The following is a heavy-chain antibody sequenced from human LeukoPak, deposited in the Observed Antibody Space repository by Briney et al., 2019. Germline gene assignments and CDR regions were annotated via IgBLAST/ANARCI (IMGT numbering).Heavy chain of an antibody. D-gene: IGHD3-10*01. CDR1: GYTFTSYG. CDR3: ARVKTNYYGSGSSVYYYYYMDV. J-gene: IGHJ6*03. Sequence: GASVKVSCKASGYTFTSYGISWVRQAPGQGLEWMGWINAYNGNTNYAQELQGRVTMTTDTSTSTAYMELRSLRSDDTAVYYCARVKTNYYGSGSSVYYYYYMDVWGKGTTVTVSS. CDR2: INAYNGNT. V-gene: IGHV1-18*01.